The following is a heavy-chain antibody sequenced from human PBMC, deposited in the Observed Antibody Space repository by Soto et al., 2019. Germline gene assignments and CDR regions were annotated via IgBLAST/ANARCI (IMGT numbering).Heavy chain of an antibody. Sequence: QVQLQESGPGLVKPSQTLSLTCTVSGGSISSGDYYWSWIRQPPGKGLEWIGYIYYSGSTYYNPSLKSRVTISVDTSKNQFSLKLSSVTAADTAVYYCARATWYSSSWFGLFDYWGQGTLVTVSS. CDR1: GGSISSGDYY. CDR2: IYYSGST. CDR3: ARATWYSSSWFGLFDY. V-gene: IGHV4-30-4*01. J-gene: IGHJ4*02. D-gene: IGHD6-13*01.